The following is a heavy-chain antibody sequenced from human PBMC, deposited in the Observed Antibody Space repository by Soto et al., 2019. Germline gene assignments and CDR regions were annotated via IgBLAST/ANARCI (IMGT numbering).Heavy chain of an antibody. J-gene: IGHJ4*02. V-gene: IGHV3-7*01. D-gene: IGHD2-15*01. CDR2: IKQDGSEK. Sequence: GGSLRLSCAASGFTFSNYWMTWVRQAPGKGLEWVANIKQDGSEKYYVDSVKGRFTISRDDAKNSLYLQMNSLRAEDTAVYYCVRDRGWSQYDYWGQGTLVTVSS. CDR1: GFTFSNYW. CDR3: VRDRGWSQYDY.